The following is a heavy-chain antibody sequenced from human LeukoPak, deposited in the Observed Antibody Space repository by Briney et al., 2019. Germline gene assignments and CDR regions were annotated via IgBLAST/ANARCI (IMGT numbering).Heavy chain of an antibody. D-gene: IGHD3-22*01. J-gene: IGHJ4*02. V-gene: IGHV3-21*04. Sequence: GGSLRLSCAASGLTFSNYSMNWVRQAPGKGLEWVSSISTSSSYINYADSVKGRFTISRDNAKNSLDLQMNSLKTEDTAVYYCTRPDSSGYYDQSGDYWGQGTLVTVSS. CDR1: GLTFSNYS. CDR3: TRPDSSGYYDQSGDY. CDR2: ISTSSSYI.